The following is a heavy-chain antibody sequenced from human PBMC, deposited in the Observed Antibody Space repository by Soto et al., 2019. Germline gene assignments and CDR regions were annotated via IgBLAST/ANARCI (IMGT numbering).Heavy chain of an antibody. CDR3: ARDEPYGWFDP. J-gene: IGHJ5*02. Sequence: SETLCLTCTVAGGSISGYYWSWIRQPPGKGLEWIGYIYYSGSTNYNPSLKSRVTISVDTSKNQFSLKLSSVTAADAAVYYCARDEPYGWFDPWGQGTLVTVSS. CDR1: GGSISGYY. V-gene: IGHV4-59*01. D-gene: IGHD4-17*01. CDR2: IYYSGST.